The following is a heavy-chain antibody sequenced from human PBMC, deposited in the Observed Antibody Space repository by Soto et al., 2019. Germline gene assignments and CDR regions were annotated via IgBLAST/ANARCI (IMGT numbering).Heavy chain of an antibody. CDR1: GVSSGNYK. CDR3: VRQGFGNLHGLVDV. Sequence: QVQLQESGPGLVNPSETLSLTCTVSGVSSGNYKWSWIRQSPGKGLEWIGYIDDGGSTSYNPSLTSRVTMSGDTSTRQFSLNLRSVTAADTAVYYCVRQGFGNLHGLVDVWGQGTTVTVSS. J-gene: IGHJ6*02. D-gene: IGHD3-10*01. CDR2: IDDGGST. V-gene: IGHV4-59*08.